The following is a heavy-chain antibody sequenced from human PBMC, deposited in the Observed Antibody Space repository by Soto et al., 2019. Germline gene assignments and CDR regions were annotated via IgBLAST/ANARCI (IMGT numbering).Heavy chain of an antibody. J-gene: IGHJ3*02. CDR3: ARIQEDYYDSSGYYDDAFDI. V-gene: IGHV2-26*01. CDR1: GFSLSNARMG. CDR2: IFSNDEK. Sequence: QVTLKESGPVLVKPTETLTLTCTVSGFSLSNARMGVSWIRQPPGKALEWLAHIFSNDEKSYSTSLKSRLTISKDTSKSQVVLTMTNMEPVDTATYYCARIQEDYYDSSGYYDDAFDIWGQGTMVTVSS. D-gene: IGHD3-22*01.